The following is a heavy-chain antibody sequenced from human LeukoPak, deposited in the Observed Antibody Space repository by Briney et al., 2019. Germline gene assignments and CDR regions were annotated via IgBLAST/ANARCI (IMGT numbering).Heavy chain of an antibody. CDR1: GFTFSSYS. V-gene: IGHV3-21*04. Sequence: GGSLRLSCAASGFTFSSYSMNWIRQAPEKGLGWVSSISSSSSYIYCADSVKGRFTISRDNAKDALYLQMHSLRVEDTAVYYCARESIVVVPTTMDDASDIWGQGTMVTVSS. D-gene: IGHD2-2*01. J-gene: IGHJ3*02. CDR3: ARESIVVVPTTMDDASDI. CDR2: ISSSSSYI.